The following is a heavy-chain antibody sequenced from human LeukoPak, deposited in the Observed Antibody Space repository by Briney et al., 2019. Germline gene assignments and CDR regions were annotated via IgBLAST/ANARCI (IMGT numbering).Heavy chain of an antibody. Sequence: SETLCLTCTVSGGSISSYYWSWIRQPPGKGLEWIGYIHYSGSTNYNPSLKSRVSISVDTSKNQFSLKLSSVTAADTAVYYCARTGSTVTMLYPFDHWGQGTLVTVSS. CDR3: ARTGSTVTMLYPFDH. V-gene: IGHV4-59*01. CDR1: GGSISSYY. J-gene: IGHJ4*02. D-gene: IGHD4-17*01. CDR2: IHYSGST.